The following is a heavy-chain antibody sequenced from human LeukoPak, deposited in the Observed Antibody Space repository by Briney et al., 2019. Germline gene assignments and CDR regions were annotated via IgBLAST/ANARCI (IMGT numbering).Heavy chain of an antibody. CDR3: ARYNWNDVVSALDY. D-gene: IGHD1-1*01. CDR2: INPNSGET. V-gene: IGHV1-2*02. Sequence: ASVTVSFTASGYTLSGYYIHWVRQAPGQGLEWLGWINPNSGETNYAQKFQGGVTLTRDTSISTFYMEVSRLRSDDTAVYFCARYNWNDVVSALDYWGQGTLVTVSS. CDR1: GYTLSGYY. J-gene: IGHJ4*02.